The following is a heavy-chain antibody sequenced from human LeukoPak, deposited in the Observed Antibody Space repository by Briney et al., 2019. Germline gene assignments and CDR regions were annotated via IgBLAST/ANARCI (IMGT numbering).Heavy chain of an antibody. CDR1: GFTFSSYW. J-gene: IGHJ4*02. CDR3: ARVASSSWYGYDY. CDR2: INSDGSYT. D-gene: IGHD6-13*01. V-gene: IGHV3-74*01. Sequence: GGSLRLSCAASGFTFSSYWMHWVRQAPGKGLVWVSRINSDGSYTGYADSVKGRFTISRDNSKNTLYLQMNSLRAEDTAVYYCARVASSSWYGYDYWGQGTLVTVSS.